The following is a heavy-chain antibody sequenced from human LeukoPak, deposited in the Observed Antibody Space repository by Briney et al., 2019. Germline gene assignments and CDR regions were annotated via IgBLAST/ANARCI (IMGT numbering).Heavy chain of an antibody. CDR1: GFTFSSYG. CDR2: ISGSGGST. J-gene: IGHJ3*02. Sequence: GGSLRLSCAASGFTFSSYGMSWVRQAPGKGLEWVSAISGSGGSTYYADSVKGRFTISRDNSKNTLYLQMNSLRAEDTAVYYCAKDPFYGSDETDAFDIWGQGTMVTVSS. D-gene: IGHD3-10*01. V-gene: IGHV3-23*01. CDR3: AKDPFYGSDETDAFDI.